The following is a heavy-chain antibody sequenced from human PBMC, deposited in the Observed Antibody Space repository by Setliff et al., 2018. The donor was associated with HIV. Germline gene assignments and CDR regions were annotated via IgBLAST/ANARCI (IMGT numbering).Heavy chain of an antibody. J-gene: IGHJ6*03. V-gene: IGHV1-24*01. D-gene: IGHD3-22*01. CDR1: GYTLTEVS. Sequence: ASVKVSCKISGYTLTEVSMHWVRQAPGKGLEWMGYFDPQDGKTIYAQKFQGRVTMTTDISSSTAYMELSSLRSEDTAVYYCATGGYYYYDKSDYYYHIDVWGKGTTVTVSS. CDR2: FDPQDGKT. CDR3: ATGGYYYYDKSDYYYHIDV.